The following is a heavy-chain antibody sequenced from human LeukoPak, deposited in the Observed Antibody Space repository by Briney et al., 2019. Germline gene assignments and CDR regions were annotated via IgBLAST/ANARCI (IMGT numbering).Heavy chain of an antibody. J-gene: IGHJ4*02. CDR3: ARYSSGATGY. CDR2: VDPEDSET. D-gene: IGHD4-11*01. V-gene: IGHV1-69-2*01. CDR1: GYTFTDYY. Sequence: ASVKISCKVSGYTFTDYYMHWVQQAPGKGLEWIGRVDPEDSETIYAEKFQGRVTITADTSTDTAYMELSSLRSEDTAVYYCARYSSGATGYWGQGTLVTVSS.